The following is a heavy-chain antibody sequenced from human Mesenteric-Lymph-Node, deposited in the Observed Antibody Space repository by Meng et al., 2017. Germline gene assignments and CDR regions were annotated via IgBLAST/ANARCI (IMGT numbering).Heavy chain of an antibody. CDR1: GGSVRNCGYY. V-gene: IGHV4-31*03. CDR3: ARVCSGLDFFVY. CDR2: NHYQWSH. J-gene: IGHJ4*02. D-gene: IGHD2-15*01. Sequence: QVALLEAGPQPLTPSQTLSLTCTVSGGSVRNCGYYWTWIRQTPGNGLELFGHNHYQWSHIFNPFLKRRVIISIDTSKNQFPLNLRSVTAADTAVYYGARVCSGLDFFVYWGQGTLVTVSS.